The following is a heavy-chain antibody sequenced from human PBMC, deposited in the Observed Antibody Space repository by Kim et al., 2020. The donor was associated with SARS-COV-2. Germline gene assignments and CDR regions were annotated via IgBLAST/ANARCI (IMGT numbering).Heavy chain of an antibody. J-gene: IGHJ4*02. V-gene: IGHV5-51*01. D-gene: IGHD6-19*01. CDR3: ARLSGRYSSGWYTWGLDY. CDR2: IYPGDSDT. CDR1: GYSFTSYW. Sequence: GESLKISCKGSGYSFTSYWIGWVRQMPGKGLEWMGIIYPGDSDTRYSTSFQGQVNISADKSTSTAYLQWSRLKASDTAMYYCARLSGRYSSGWYTWGLDYWGQGTLVTVSS.